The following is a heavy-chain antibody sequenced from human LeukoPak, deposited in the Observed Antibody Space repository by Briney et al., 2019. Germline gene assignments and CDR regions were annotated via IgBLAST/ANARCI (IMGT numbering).Heavy chain of an antibody. CDR2: ISVYNGNT. V-gene: IGHV1-18*01. CDR1: GYTFSGYG. CDR3: ASQYSSGWFGAFDI. D-gene: IGHD6-19*01. Sequence: ASVKVSCKASGYTFSGYGITWVRQAPGQGLEWMGWISVYNGNTNYAQKVQGRVTMTTDTSTSTAYMEMRSLRSEDTAVYYCASQYSSGWFGAFDIWGQGTMVTVSS. J-gene: IGHJ3*02.